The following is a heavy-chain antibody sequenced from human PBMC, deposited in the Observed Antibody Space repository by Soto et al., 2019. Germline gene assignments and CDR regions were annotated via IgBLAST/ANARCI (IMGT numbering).Heavy chain of an antibody. V-gene: IGHV3-30*18. CDR1: GFTFSSYG. Sequence: QVQLVESGGGVVQPGRSLRLSCAASGFTFSSYGMHWVRQAPGKGLEWVAVISYDGSNKYYADSVKGRFTISRDNSKNTLYLQMNRLRAEDTAGYYCAKEEVEQLVEYWGQGTLVTVSS. CDR2: ISYDGSNK. CDR3: AKEEVEQLVEY. D-gene: IGHD6-13*01. J-gene: IGHJ4*02.